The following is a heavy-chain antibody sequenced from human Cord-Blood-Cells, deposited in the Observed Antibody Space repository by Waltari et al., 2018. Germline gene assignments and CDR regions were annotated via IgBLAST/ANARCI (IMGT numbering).Heavy chain of an antibody. CDR3: ARLREYSSSFDY. CDR1: GYTFTGYY. V-gene: IGHV1-2*02. Sequence: QVQLVQSGAEVKKPGASVKVSCKASGYTFTGYYMHWVRQAPGQGLEWMGWINPNIGGTNYAQKFQGRVTMTRDTSISTAYMELSRLRSDDTAVYYCARLREYSSSFDYWGQGTLVTVSS. J-gene: IGHJ4*02. D-gene: IGHD6-6*01. CDR2: INPNIGGT.